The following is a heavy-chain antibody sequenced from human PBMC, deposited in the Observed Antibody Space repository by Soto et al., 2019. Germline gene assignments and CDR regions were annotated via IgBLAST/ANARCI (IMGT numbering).Heavy chain of an antibody. CDR1: GFTFSSYW. Sequence: GESLKISCAASGFTFSSYWMHWVRQAPGKGLVWVSRINSDGSSTSYADSVKGRFTISRDNAKNTLYLQMNSLRAEDTAVYYCARGGGYSNYFDYWGQGTLVTVSS. V-gene: IGHV3-74*01. D-gene: IGHD4-4*01. J-gene: IGHJ4*02. CDR2: INSDGSST. CDR3: ARGGGYSNYFDY.